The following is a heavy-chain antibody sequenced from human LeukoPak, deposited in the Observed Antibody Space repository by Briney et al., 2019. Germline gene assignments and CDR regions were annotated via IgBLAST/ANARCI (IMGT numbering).Heavy chain of an antibody. CDR2: ISGSGGST. CDR3: AAVISGYDAYYFDY. V-gene: IGHV3-23*01. J-gene: IGHJ4*02. Sequence: GGSLRLSCAASGFTFSSYAMSWVRQAPGKGLEWVSAISGSGGSTYYADSVKGRFTISRDNSKNTLYLQMNSLRAEDTAVYYCAAVISGYDAYYFDYWGQGTLVTVSS. D-gene: IGHD5-12*01. CDR1: GFTFSSYA.